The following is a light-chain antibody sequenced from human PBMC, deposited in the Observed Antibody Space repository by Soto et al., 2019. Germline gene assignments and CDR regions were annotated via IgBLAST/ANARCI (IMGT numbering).Light chain of an antibody. CDR3: QQRSNWPIT. V-gene: IGKV3-11*01. CDR2: DAS. J-gene: IGKJ5*01. Sequence: EIVLTQSPATLSLSPGERATLSCRASQSVNTYLGWYQQRPGQAPILLIYDASNRATGIPARFSGSGSGTDFTLTISRLEPEDFAVYYCQQRSNWPITFGQGTRLEIK. CDR1: QSVNTY.